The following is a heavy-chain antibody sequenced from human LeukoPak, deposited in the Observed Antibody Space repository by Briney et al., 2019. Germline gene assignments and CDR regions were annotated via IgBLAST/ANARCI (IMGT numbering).Heavy chain of an antibody. CDR1: GYTFTSFG. CDR3: ARDALAVAPLDY. Sequence: ASMKVSCKASGYTFTSFGISWVRQSPGQRLEWLGWISTYNGNTNYAQKFKGRVTMTADTSTSTAYMELRSLRSDDTAVYYCARDALAVAPLDYWGQGTLVTVSS. CDR2: ISTYNGNT. J-gene: IGHJ4*02. V-gene: IGHV1-18*01. D-gene: IGHD6-19*01.